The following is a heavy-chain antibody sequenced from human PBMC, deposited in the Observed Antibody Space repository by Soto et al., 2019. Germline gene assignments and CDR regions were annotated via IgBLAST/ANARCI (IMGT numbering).Heavy chain of an antibody. CDR3: VRSRSGAVPDSFAY. CDR1: GFMFSRYA. D-gene: IGHD3-3*01. CDR2: ISKDGSVI. J-gene: IGHJ4*02. V-gene: IGHV3-30*04. Sequence: QVQLVESGGGVVPPGRSLRLSCAASGFMFSRYAMHWVRQAPGKGLEWVAVISKDGSVIYYADSVKGRFTISRDKSKNMVYLQLNNLRHEDTAVFYCVRSRSGAVPDSFAYWGQGTLVTVAS.